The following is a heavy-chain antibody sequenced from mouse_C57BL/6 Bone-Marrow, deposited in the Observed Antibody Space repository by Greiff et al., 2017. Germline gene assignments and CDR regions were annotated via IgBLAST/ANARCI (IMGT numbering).Heavy chain of an antibody. V-gene: IGHV1-81*01. Sequence: QVQLQQSGAELARPGASVKLSCKASGYTFTSYGISWVKQRTGQGLEWIGEIYPRSGNTYYNEKFKGKATLTADKSSSTAYMELRSLTSEDAAVYFCARSWDYGSSFDYWGQGTTLTVSS. D-gene: IGHD1-1*01. J-gene: IGHJ2*01. CDR2: IYPRSGNT. CDR1: GYTFTSYG. CDR3: ARSWDYGSSFDY.